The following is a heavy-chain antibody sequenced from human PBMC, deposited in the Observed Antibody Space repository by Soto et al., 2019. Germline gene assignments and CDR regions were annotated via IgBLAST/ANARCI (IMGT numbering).Heavy chain of an antibody. CDR1: GFTFSSYG. D-gene: IGHD2-2*01. CDR2: ISYDGSNK. Sequence: QVQLVESGGGVVQPGRSLRLSCAASGFTFSSYGMHWVRQAPGKGLEWVAVISYDGSNKYYADSVKGRFTISRDNSKNTLYLQMNSLRAEDTAVYYCAKEGAGYCISTSCANWFDPWGQGTLVTVSS. CDR3: AKEGAGYCISTSCANWFDP. J-gene: IGHJ5*02. V-gene: IGHV3-30*18.